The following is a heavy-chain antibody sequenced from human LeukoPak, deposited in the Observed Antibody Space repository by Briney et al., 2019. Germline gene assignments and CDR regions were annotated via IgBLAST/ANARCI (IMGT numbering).Heavy chain of an antibody. V-gene: IGHV6-1*01. CDR1: GDSVSSNSAA. CDR2: TYYRSKWYD. J-gene: IGHJ5*02. Sequence: SQTLSLTCAISGDSVSSNSAAWNWIRQSPSRGLKWLGRTYYRSKWYDDYAVSVKSRITINPDTSKNQFSLQLNSVTPDDTAVYYCAKDSGFGLNGFDPWGQGTLVTVSS. D-gene: IGHD3-16*01. CDR3: AKDSGFGLNGFDP.